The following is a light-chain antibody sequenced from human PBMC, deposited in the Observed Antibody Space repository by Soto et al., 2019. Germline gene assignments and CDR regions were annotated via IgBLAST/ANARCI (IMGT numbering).Light chain of an antibody. CDR3: QKCGTSPFT. Sequence: EIVLTQSPGTLSLSPGERATLSCRASQSVSSTYLTWYQHKPGQAPRLLIYRASRRVAGIPDRFSGSGSGTDFTLTITRLEPKDFAMYYCQKCGTSPFTFGQGTKLEIK. CDR1: QSVSSTY. V-gene: IGKV3-20*01. J-gene: IGKJ2*01. CDR2: RAS.